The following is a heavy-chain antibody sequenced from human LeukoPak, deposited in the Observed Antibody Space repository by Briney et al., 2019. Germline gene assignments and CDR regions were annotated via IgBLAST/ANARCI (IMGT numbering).Heavy chain of an antibody. J-gene: IGHJ4*02. CDR3: AKGGTRYGSGNGLIDY. V-gene: IGHV3-23*01. D-gene: IGHD3-10*01. CDR2: ISGSGGST. CDR1: GFTFSSYA. Sequence: GGSLRLSCAASGFTFSSYAMSWVRQAPGKGLEWVSAISGSGGSTYYADSVKGRFTISRDNSKNTLYLQMNSLRAEDTAVYYCAKGGTRYGSGNGLIDYWGQGTLVTVSS.